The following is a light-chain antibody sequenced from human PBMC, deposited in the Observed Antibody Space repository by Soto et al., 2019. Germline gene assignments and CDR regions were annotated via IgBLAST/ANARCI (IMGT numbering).Light chain of an antibody. CDR3: QQYYSYLPLT. CDR2: AAS. V-gene: IGKV1-8*01. J-gene: IGKJ4*01. CDR1: QGISSY. Sequence: AIRMTQSPSSLSASTGDIVTITCRASQGISSYLAWYQQKPGKAPKLLIYAASTLQSGVPSRFSGSGSGTDFTLTISCLQSEDFATYYCQQYYSYLPLTFGGGTKVEIK.